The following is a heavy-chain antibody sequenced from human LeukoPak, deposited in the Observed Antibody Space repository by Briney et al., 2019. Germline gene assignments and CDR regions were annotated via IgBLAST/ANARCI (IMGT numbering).Heavy chain of an antibody. D-gene: IGHD6-13*01. CDR2: INPSGGPT. CDR3: ARDAEQRISSKGIYSYYYIDV. Sequence: GASVKVSCKASGYTFSNYYIYWVRQAPGQGLAWMGVINPSGGPTNYAPQFQGRVTMTKDMSTSTVYMELSSLRSEDTAVYYCARDAEQRISSKGIYSYYYIDVWGKGTTVTVTS. J-gene: IGHJ6*03. CDR1: GYTFSNYY. V-gene: IGHV1-46*01.